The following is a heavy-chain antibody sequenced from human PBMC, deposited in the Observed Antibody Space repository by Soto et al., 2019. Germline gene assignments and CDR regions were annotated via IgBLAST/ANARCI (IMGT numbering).Heavy chain of an antibody. J-gene: IGHJ4*02. CDR1: GGSISSTDYY. D-gene: IGHD2-8*01. CDR3: ARSPWRLISYYFDS. CDR2: ILHTGST. Sequence: RLCRTGSSDGGSISSTDYYLIWIRHTPGKGLEWIVSILHTGSTYYNPSLESRVTVSVDTSKNQFSLQLTSVTAADTAVYYSARSPWRLISYYFDSWGQGTLVTVYS. V-gene: IGHV4-39*01.